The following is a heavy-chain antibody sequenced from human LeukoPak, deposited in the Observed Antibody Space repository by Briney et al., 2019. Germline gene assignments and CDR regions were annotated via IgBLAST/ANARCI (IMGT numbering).Heavy chain of an antibody. CDR3: ASDLPEALVITTGDFDY. J-gene: IGHJ4*02. V-gene: IGHV3-30-3*01. Sequence: GGSLRLSCAASGFTFSSYAMHWVRQAPGKGLEWVAVISYDGSNKYYADSVKGRFTISRDNAKNSLYLQMNSLRAEDTAVYYCASDLPEALVITTGDFDYWGQGTLVTVSS. D-gene: IGHD3-22*01. CDR2: ISYDGSNK. CDR1: GFTFSSYA.